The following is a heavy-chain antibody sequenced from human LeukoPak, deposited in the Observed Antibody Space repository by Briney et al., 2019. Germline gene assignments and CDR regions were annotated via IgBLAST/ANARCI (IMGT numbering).Heavy chain of an antibody. J-gene: IGHJ4*02. D-gene: IGHD4-17*01. CDR3: ARDLYGVSHDY. Sequence: GGSLRLSCAAPGFTFSDYYMSWIRQAPGKGLEWVSVIYSSGMTYYADSVKGRFTISRDNSKNTLYLHMNSLRAEDTAVYYCARDLYGVSHDYWGQGTLVTVSS. V-gene: IGHV3-53*01. CDR2: IYSSGMT. CDR1: GFTFSDYY.